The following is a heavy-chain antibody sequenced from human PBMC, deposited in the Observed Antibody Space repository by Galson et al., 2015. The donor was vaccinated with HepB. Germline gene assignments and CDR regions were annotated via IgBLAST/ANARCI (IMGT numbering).Heavy chain of an antibody. CDR1: GFTFSSYA. CDR2: ISYDGSNK. J-gene: IGHJ4*02. D-gene: IGHD3-10*01. V-gene: IGHV3-30*04. CDR3: ARDRGRRGSGSGNLDY. Sequence: SLRLSCAASGFTFSSYAMHWVRQAPGKGQEWVAVISYDGSNKYYADSVKGRFTISRDNSKNTLYLQMNSLRAEDTAVYYCARDRGRRGSGSGNLDYWGQGTLVTVSS.